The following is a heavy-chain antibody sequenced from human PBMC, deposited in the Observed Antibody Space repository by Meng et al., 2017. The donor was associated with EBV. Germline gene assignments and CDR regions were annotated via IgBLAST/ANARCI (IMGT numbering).Heavy chain of an antibody. CDR1: GYTFTSYA. CDR2: INTNTGNP. V-gene: IGHV7-4-1*02. Sequence: VALVESGSELKKPGASVKVSCKASGYTFTSYAMNWVRQAPGQGLEWMGWINTNTGNPTYAQGFTGRFVFSLDTSVSTAYLQISSLKAEDTAVYYCAREGVGYYDSSGLSSYFDYWGQGTLVTVSS. J-gene: IGHJ4*02. D-gene: IGHD3-22*01. CDR3: AREGVGYYDSSGLSSYFDY.